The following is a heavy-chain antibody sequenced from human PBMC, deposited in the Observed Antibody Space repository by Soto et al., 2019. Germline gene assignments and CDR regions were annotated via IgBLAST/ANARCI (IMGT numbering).Heavy chain of an antibody. D-gene: IGHD2-2*01. V-gene: IGHV4-30-2*01. CDR1: GGSISSGVXP. Sequence: KPSETLSLTCAVSGGSISSGVXPXSWIRQPPGKGLEWIGYIYHSGSTYYNPSLKSRVTISVDRSKNQFSLKLSSVTAADTAVYYCARVVAVVPAATFWFDPWGQGTLVTVSS. J-gene: IGHJ5*02. CDR2: IYHSGST. CDR3: ARVVAVVPAATFWFDP.